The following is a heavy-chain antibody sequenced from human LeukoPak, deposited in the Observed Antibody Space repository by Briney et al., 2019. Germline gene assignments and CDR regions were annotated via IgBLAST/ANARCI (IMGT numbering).Heavy chain of an antibody. D-gene: IGHD5-18*01. V-gene: IGHV1-2*02. J-gene: IGHJ4*02. CDR1: GYTFTGYY. CDR2: INPNSGNT. Sequence: GASVKVSCKASGYTFTGYYIHWVRQAPGQGLEWMGWINPNSGNTYSAQKFQGRVTMTRDTSISTAYMELSRLRSDDTAVYYCVRDPGSGYSFLYYFDYWGQGTLVTVSS. CDR3: VRDPGSGYSFLYYFDY.